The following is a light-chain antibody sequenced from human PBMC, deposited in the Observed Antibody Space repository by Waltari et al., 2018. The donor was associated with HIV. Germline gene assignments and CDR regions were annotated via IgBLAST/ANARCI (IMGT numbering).Light chain of an antibody. J-gene: IGLJ2*01. CDR2: EVS. V-gene: IGLV2-23*02. CDR3: CSYAGSSTLI. CDR1: SSDVGSYNL. Sequence: QSALTQPASVSGSPGQSITISCTGTSSDVGSYNLVSWYQQNPDKAPKLMIYEVSKRPSGVSTRFSASKSGTTASLTISGLQAEDEAAYYCCSYAGSSTLIFGGGTKLTVL.